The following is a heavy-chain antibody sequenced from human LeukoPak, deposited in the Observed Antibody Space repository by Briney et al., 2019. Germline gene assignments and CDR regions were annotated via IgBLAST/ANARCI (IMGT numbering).Heavy chain of an antibody. V-gene: IGHV4-34*01. CDR1: GGSFSGYY. Sequence: SETLSLTXAVYGGSFSGYYWSWIRQPPGKGLEWIGEINHSGSTNYNPSLKSRVTISVDTSKNQFSLKLSRLRSDDTAVYYCASAEYSGSPIDYWGQGTLVTVSS. CDR2: INHSGST. D-gene: IGHD6-6*01. CDR3: ASAEYSGSPIDY. J-gene: IGHJ4*02.